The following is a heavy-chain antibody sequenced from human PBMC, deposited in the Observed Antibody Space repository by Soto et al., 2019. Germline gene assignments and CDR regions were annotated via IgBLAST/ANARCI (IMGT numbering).Heavy chain of an antibody. CDR3: ARARYSLRYYFDY. CDR1: GFIFSDYS. Sequence: EVQLMESGGGLVKPGGSLRLSCAASGFIFSDYSMNWVRQAPGKGLEWVSSISSTSSYIYYADSVKGRFTISRDNAKNSLYLQMNSLRAEDTAVYYCARARYSLRYYFDYWGQGTLVTVSS. J-gene: IGHJ4*02. D-gene: IGHD2-15*01. CDR2: ISSTSSYI. V-gene: IGHV3-21*01.